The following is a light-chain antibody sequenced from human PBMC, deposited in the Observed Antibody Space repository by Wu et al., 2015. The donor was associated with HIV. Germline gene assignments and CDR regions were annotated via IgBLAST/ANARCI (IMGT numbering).Light chain of an antibody. J-gene: IGKJ1*01. CDR3: QQYNSYSWT. Sequence: DIQMTQSPSTLSASVGDRVTITCRASQSISSWLAWYQQKRGRVPKLLIYKASSSESGVPSRFSGSGSGTEFTLTISSLQPDDFATYYCQQYNSYSWTFGQGTKVEIK. V-gene: IGKV1-5*03. CDR1: QSISSW. CDR2: KAS.